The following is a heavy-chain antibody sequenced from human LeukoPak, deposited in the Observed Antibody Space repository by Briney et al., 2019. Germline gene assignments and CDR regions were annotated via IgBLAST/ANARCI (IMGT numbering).Heavy chain of an antibody. CDR1: GGSFSGYY. J-gene: IGHJ5*02. CDR2: INHSGST. V-gene: IGHV4-34*01. Sequence: SETLSLTCAVYGGSFSGYYWSWTRQPPGKGLEWIGEINHSGSTNYNPSLKSRVTISVDTSKNQFSLKLSSVTAADTAVYYCARGRRLTIFGVAASNRRSNWFDPWGQGTLVTVSS. CDR3: ARGRRLTIFGVAASNRRSNWFDP. D-gene: IGHD3-3*01.